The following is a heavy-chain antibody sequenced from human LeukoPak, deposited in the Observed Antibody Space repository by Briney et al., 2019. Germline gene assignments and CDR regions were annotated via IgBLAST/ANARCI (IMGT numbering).Heavy chain of an antibody. V-gene: IGHV1-58*01. J-gene: IGHJ4*02. CDR1: GFTFTSSA. CDR3: AAGGVGWLQFAFFHGPFDY. Sequence: SVKVSCKASGFTFTSSAVQWVRQARGQRLGWIGWIVVGSGNTNYAQKFQERVTITRDMSTSTAYMELSSLRSEDTAVYYCAAGGVGWLQFAFFHGPFDYWGQGTLVTVSS. CDR2: IVVGSGNT. D-gene: IGHD5-24*01.